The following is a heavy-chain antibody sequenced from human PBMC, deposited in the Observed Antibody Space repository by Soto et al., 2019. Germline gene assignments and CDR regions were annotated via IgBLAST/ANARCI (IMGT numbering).Heavy chain of an antibody. CDR2: ISAYNGNT. CDR3: ARGPDDYGDSYYYYYYMDV. Sequence: GASVTVSCKASGYTLTSYGISWVRQAPGQGLEWMGWISAYNGNTNYAQKLQGRVTMTTDTSTSTAYMELRSLRSDDTAVYYCARGPDDYGDSYYYYYYMDVWGKGTTVTVSS. J-gene: IGHJ6*03. D-gene: IGHD4-17*01. V-gene: IGHV1-18*01. CDR1: GYTLTSYG.